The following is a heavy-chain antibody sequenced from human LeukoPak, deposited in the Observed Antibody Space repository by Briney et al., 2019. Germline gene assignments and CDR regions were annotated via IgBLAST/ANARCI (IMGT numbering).Heavy chain of an antibody. V-gene: IGHV4-59*01. CDR2: IYYSGST. CDR3: ARSVVYYDSSGYSGEMDY. Sequence: PSETLSLTCTVSGGSISSYYWSWIRQPPGKGLEWIGYIYYSGSTNYNPSLKSRVTISVDTSKNQFSLMLSSVTAADTAVYYCARSVVYYDSSGYSGEMDYWGQGTLVTVSS. CDR1: GGSISSYY. J-gene: IGHJ4*02. D-gene: IGHD3-22*01.